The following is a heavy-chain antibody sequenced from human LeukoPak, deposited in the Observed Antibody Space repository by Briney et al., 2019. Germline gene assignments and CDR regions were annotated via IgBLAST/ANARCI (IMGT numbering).Heavy chain of an antibody. V-gene: IGHV4-39*01. CDR3: ARQAPGIAVAGYFDY. CDR2: IYYSGST. Sequence: SETLSLTCTVSGGSISSSSYYWGWIRQPPGKGLEWIGSIYYSGSTYYNPSLKSRVTTSVDTSKNQFSLKLSSVTAADTAVYYCARQAPGIAVAGYFDYWGQGTLVTVSS. J-gene: IGHJ4*02. CDR1: GGSISSSSYY. D-gene: IGHD6-19*01.